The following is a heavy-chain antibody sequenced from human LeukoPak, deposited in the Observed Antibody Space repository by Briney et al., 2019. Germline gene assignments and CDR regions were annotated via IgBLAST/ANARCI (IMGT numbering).Heavy chain of an antibody. J-gene: IGHJ4*02. CDR3: AKKSTTVITYYFDY. CDR1: GFTFSSYS. CDR2: ISGSGGST. Sequence: GGSLRLSCAASGFTFSSYSMNWVRQAPGKGLEWVSGISGSGGSTYYADSVKGRFTISRDNSKNTLYLQMNSLRAEDTAVYYCAKKSTTVITYYFDYWGQGTLVTVSS. D-gene: IGHD4-11*01. V-gene: IGHV3-23*01.